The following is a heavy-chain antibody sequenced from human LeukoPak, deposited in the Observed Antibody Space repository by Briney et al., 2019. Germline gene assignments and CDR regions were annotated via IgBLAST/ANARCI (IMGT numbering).Heavy chain of an antibody. CDR2: IYYSGST. CDR1: GGSISSYY. D-gene: IGHD6-6*01. CDR3: ARLLRCSSRYFDY. J-gene: IGHJ4*02. V-gene: IGHV4-59*01. Sequence: SETLSLTCTVSGGSISSYYWSWIRQPPGKGLEWIGYIYYSGSTNYNPSLKSRVTISVDTSKNQFSLNLSSVTAADTTVYYCARLLRCSSRYFDYSGQGTLVTVSP.